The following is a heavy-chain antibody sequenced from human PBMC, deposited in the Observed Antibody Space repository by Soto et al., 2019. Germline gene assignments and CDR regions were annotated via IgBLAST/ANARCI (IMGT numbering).Heavy chain of an antibody. D-gene: IGHD6-13*01. J-gene: IGHJ5*01. V-gene: IGHV3-21*01. CDR1: GFTFSSYS. Sequence: VVSLRLSCAASGFTFSSYSMNWVRQAPGKGLEWVSSISSTSTSIYYADSVKGRFTISRDNAINSLYLQMNSLRAEDTAVYYWARVPYSSSRYDSWGQGNLVTVSS. CDR3: ARVPYSSSRYDS. CDR2: ISSTSTSI.